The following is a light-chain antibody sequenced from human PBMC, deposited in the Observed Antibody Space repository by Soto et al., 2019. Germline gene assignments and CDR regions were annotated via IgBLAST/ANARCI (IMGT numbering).Light chain of an antibody. CDR1: QSVSSAY. V-gene: IGKV3-20*01. CDR2: DVS. Sequence: SVVTQSPVTPSLSPGERATLSCRASQSVSSAYLAWYQQKPGQAPRLLIYDVSSRATGIPDRFSGSGSGTDFTLTISRLEPEDFAVYYCQYYDRSPIFGEGTKVDIK. CDR3: QYYDRSPI. J-gene: IGKJ1*01.